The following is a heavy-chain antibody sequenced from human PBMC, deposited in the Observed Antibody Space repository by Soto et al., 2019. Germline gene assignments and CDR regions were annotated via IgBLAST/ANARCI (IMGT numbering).Heavy chain of an antibody. CDR3: AKDKEQLVSSYYYYGMDV. V-gene: IGHV3-23*01. CDR1: GFTFSSYA. CDR2: ISGSGGST. D-gene: IGHD6-6*01. J-gene: IGHJ6*02. Sequence: GGSVRLSCAASGFTFSSYAMSWVRQAPGKGLEWVSAISGSGGSTYYADSVKGRFTISRDNSKNTLYLQMNSLRAEDTAVYYCAKDKEQLVSSYYYYGMDVWGQGTTVTVSS.